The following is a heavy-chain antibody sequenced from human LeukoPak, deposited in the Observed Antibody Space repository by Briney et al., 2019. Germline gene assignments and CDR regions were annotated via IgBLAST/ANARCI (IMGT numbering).Heavy chain of an antibody. CDR1: GFTFGSYW. V-gene: IGHV3-7*01. Sequence: GGSLRLSCAASGFTFGSYWMSWVRQAPGKGLEGVANIKQDGSDKNYVDSVKGRFTISRDNAKNSQYLQMNSLRAEDTAVYYCARDPGGSYYFDYWGQGTLVTASP. J-gene: IGHJ4*02. D-gene: IGHD1-26*01. CDR2: IKQDGSDK. CDR3: ARDPGGSYYFDY.